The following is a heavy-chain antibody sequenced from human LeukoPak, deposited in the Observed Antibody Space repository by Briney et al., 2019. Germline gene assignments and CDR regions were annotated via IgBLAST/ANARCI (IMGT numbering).Heavy chain of an antibody. V-gene: IGHV3-23*01. Sequence: GGSLRLSCAASGFTFSSYAMSWVRQAPGNGLEWVSAISGSGSSTYYADSVKGRFTISRDNSKNTLYLQMNSLRAEDTAIYYCAKVLVSSGWAEDYWGQGTLVTVSS. J-gene: IGHJ4*02. D-gene: IGHD6-19*01. CDR1: GFTFSSYA. CDR2: ISGSGSST. CDR3: AKVLVSSGWAEDY.